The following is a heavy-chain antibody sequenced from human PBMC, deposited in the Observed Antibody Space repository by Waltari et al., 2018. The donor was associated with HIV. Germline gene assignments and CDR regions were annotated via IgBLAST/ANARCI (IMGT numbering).Heavy chain of an antibody. D-gene: IGHD3-3*01. CDR2: ISGIGGST. CDR1: GFTFSSSA. CDR3: AGFLEWSTPLDYFDY. J-gene: IGHJ4*02. Sequence: EVQLLESGGGLVQPGGSLRLSCAASGFTFSSSAMSWVRQAPGRGLGWVSAISGIGGSTHYADSGKGRFTISRDNSKSTLYLQMNSLRAEDTAVYYCAGFLEWSTPLDYFDYWGQGTLVTVSS. V-gene: IGHV3-23*01.